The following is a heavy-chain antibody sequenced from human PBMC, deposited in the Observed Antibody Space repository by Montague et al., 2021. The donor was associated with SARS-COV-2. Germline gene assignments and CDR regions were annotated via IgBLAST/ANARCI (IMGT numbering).Heavy chain of an antibody. V-gene: IGHV4-39*07. CDR3: ASDGSLRFEILIGHRRYYYGMDV. CDR1: GGSISSSSYY. D-gene: IGHD3-9*01. CDR2: IYYSGST. J-gene: IGHJ6*02. Sequence: SETLSLTCTVSGGSISSSSYYWGWIRQPPGKGLEWIGSIYYSGSTYYNPSLKSQVTTSVDTSKNQFSLKLSSVTAADTAVYYCASDGSLRFEILIGHRRYYYGMDVWGQGTTVTVSS.